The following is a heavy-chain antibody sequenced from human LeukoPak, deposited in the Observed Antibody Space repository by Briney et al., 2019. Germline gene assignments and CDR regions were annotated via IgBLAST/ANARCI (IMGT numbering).Heavy chain of an antibody. CDR1: GGSFSSYA. D-gene: IGHD5-18*01. V-gene: IGHV1-69*06. J-gene: IGHJ6*03. Sequence: SVKVSCKASGGSFSSYAITWVRQAPGQGLEWMGRIIPIFGTANYAQKFQGRVTITVDIVSSTAYMEVNSLTSDDTAVYFCAKQGAARQDYYMDVWGNGTTVTVSS. CDR3: AKQGAARQDYYMDV. CDR2: IIPIFGTA.